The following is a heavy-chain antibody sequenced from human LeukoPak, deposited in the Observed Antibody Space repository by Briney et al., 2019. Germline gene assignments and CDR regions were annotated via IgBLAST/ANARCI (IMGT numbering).Heavy chain of an antibody. CDR3: ARALGVGATDYYYGMDV. J-gene: IGHJ6*02. D-gene: IGHD1-26*01. CDR1: EFAFSDFY. V-gene: IGHV3-11*06. Sequence: GGSLRLSCGASEFAFSDFYMTWIRQAPGKGLEWVSYISSSSSHTNYADSVKGRFTISRDNSKNTLYLQMNSLRAEDTAVYYCARALGVGATDYYYGMDVWGQGTTVTVSS. CDR2: ISSSSSHT.